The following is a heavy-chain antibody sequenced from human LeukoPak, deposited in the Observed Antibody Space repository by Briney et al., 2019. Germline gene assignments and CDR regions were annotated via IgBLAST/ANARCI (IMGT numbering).Heavy chain of an antibody. J-gene: IGHJ4*02. CDR1: GGSIRSFC. D-gene: IGHD3-22*01. CDR3: AKDGNYFDSSGYLIPFDY. V-gene: IGHV3-23*01. CDR2: ISGSDRTT. Sequence: ETLCLTCTVSGGSIRSFCWTWVRQAPGKGLEWVSSISGSDRTTYYADSVKGRFTISRDNSKNILYLQMNSLRADDTAVYYCAKDGNYFDSSGYLIPFDYWGQGTVDTVSS.